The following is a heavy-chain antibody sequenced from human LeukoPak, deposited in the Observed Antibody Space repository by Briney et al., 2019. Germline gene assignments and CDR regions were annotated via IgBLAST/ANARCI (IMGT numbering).Heavy chain of an antibody. CDR3: ARAVGRDSSLTWRGYYYYYMDV. V-gene: IGHV3-20*01. CDR2: INWNGGST. Sequence: PGGSLRLSCAASGFTFDDYGMSWVRQAPGKGLEWVSGINWNGGSTGYADSVKGRFTISRDNAKNSLYLQMNSLRAEDTALYHCARAVGRDSSLTWRGYYYYYMDVWGKGTTVTVSS. D-gene: IGHD6-6*01. J-gene: IGHJ6*03. CDR1: GFTFDDYG.